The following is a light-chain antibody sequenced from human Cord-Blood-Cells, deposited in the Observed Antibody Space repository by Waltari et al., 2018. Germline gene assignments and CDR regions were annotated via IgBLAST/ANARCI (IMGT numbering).Light chain of an antibody. V-gene: IGLV2-14*03. Sequence: QSALTQPASVSGSPGQSITISCTGTSSDVGGYNYVSWYQQHPGKAPKLMIYDVSNLPSGFSNRFSGSKSGNTASLTISGLQAEDEADYYCSSYTSSSTVFGGGTKLTVL. CDR1: SSDVGGYNY. CDR2: DVS. CDR3: SSYTSSSTV. J-gene: IGLJ3*02.